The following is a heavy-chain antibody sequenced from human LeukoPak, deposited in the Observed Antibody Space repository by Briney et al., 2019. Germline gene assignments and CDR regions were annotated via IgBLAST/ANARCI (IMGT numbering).Heavy chain of an antibody. Sequence: GGSLRLSCAASGFTFSSYSMSWVRQAPGKGLEWVSSISIISSYIYYTDSVKGRFTISRDNAKNSLYLQMNSLRAEDTAVYYCARGGRGYIVVVPAAIDYWGQGTLVTVSS. D-gene: IGHD2-2*01. J-gene: IGHJ4*02. V-gene: IGHV3-21*01. CDR1: GFTFSSYS. CDR2: ISIISSYI. CDR3: ARGGRGYIVVVPAAIDY.